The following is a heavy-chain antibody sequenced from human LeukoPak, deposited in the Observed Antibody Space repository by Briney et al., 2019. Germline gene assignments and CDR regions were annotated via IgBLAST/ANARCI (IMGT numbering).Heavy chain of an antibody. CDR3: AREGDSSSSAGYDYYYYGMDV. D-gene: IGHD6-6*01. CDR1: GYTFTGYY. Sequence: RASVKVSCKASGYTFTGYYMHWVRQAPGQGLEWMGWINANSGGTNYAQKFQGRVTMTRDTSISTAYMERSRLRSDDTAVYYCAREGDSSSSAGYDYYYYGMDVWGQGTTVTVSS. CDR2: INANSGGT. J-gene: IGHJ6*02. V-gene: IGHV1-2*02.